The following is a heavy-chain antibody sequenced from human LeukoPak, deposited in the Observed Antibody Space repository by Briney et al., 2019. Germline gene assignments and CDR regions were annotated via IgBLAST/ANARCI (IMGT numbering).Heavy chain of an antibody. J-gene: IGHJ4*02. CDR1: GGSISSHY. CDR2: IYYSGTT. CDR3: ARGTGFYDSSGHYYWGYFDS. V-gene: IGHV4-59*11. Sequence: ETLSLTCTVSGGSISSHYWSWFRQTPGERPEWIAFIYYSGTTNYNPSLKGRVTISVDSSKNQFSLKLSSVTAADTAIYYCARGTGFYDSSGHYYWGYFDSWGQGTLVPVSS. D-gene: IGHD3-22*01.